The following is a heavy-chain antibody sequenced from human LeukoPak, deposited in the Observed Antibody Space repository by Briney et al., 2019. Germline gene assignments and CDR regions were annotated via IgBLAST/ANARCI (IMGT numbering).Heavy chain of an antibody. D-gene: IGHD3-22*01. Sequence: SETLSLTCTVSGGSISSNNYYWSWIRQPPGKGLEWIGEINHSGSTNYNPSLKSRVTISVDTSKNQFSLKLSSVTAADTAVYYCARIVVLTAKNWFDPWGQGTLVTVSS. CDR1: GGSISSNNYY. CDR2: INHSGST. J-gene: IGHJ5*02. CDR3: ARIVVLTAKNWFDP. V-gene: IGHV4-39*07.